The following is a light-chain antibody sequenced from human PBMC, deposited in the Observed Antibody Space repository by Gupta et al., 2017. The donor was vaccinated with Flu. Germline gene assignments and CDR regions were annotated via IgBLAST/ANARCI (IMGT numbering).Light chain of an antibody. CDR1: SSDIGSYDY. V-gene: IGLV2-14*01. CDR2: AVT. Sequence: SITISCTGTSSDIGSYDYVSCYQQHPGKAPKLWIYAVTNRPSGVSNRFSGSKSGDTASLTISGLQPEDEADYYCSSCTSSTTVVFGGGTKLTVL. CDR3: SSCTSSTTVV. J-gene: IGLJ2*01.